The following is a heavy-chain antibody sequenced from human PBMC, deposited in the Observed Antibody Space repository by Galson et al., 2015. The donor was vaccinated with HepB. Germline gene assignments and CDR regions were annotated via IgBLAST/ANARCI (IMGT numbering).Heavy chain of an antibody. CDR1: GFTFSSYA. Sequence: SLRLSCAASGFTFSSYAMHWVRQAPGKGLEWVAVISYDGSNKYYADSVKGRFTISRDNSKNTLYLQMNSLRAEDTAVYYCARDTAVAGYYYYGMDVWGQGTTVTVSS. J-gene: IGHJ6*02. CDR2: ISYDGSNK. D-gene: IGHD6-19*01. V-gene: IGHV3-30-3*01. CDR3: ARDTAVAGYYYYGMDV.